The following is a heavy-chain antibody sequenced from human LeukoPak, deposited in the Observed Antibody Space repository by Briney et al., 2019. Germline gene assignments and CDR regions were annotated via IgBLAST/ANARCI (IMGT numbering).Heavy chain of an antibody. Sequence: GGSLRLSCAASGFTFSSYAMSWVRQAPGKGLEWVSAISGGGGSTYYADSVKGRFTISRDNSKNTLYLQMNSLRAEDTAVYYCVKPPLTPIHYYYMDVWGKGTTVTVSS. D-gene: IGHD2-15*01. V-gene: IGHV3-23*01. CDR3: VKPPLTPIHYYYMDV. CDR1: GFTFSSYA. CDR2: ISGGGGST. J-gene: IGHJ6*03.